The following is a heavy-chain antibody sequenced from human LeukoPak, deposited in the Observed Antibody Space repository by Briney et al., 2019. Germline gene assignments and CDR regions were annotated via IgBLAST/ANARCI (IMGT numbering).Heavy chain of an antibody. CDR3: ARDPGSTVCYDY. CDR2: ISGSGGST. V-gene: IGHV3-23*01. D-gene: IGHD2-8*01. J-gene: IGHJ4*02. Sequence: QTGGSLRLSCAASGFTFSSYAMSWVRQAPGKGLEWVSAISGSGGSTYYADSVKGRFTISRDNAKNSLYLQMNSLRAEDTAAYYCARDPGSTVCYDYWGQGTLVTVSS. CDR1: GFTFSSYA.